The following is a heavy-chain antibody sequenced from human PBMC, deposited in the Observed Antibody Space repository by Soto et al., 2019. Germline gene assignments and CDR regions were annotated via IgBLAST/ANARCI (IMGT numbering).Heavy chain of an antibody. Sequence: SETLSLTFTVPGGSISSYYWSWIRQPPGKGLEWIGYIYYSGSTNYNPSLKSRVTISVDTSKNQFSLKLSSVTAADTAVYYCAREEGYCSGGSCSNTNWFDPWGQGTLVTVSS. J-gene: IGHJ5*02. CDR2: IYYSGST. V-gene: IGHV4-59*01. CDR3: AREEGYCSGGSCSNTNWFDP. CDR1: GGSISSYY. D-gene: IGHD2-15*01.